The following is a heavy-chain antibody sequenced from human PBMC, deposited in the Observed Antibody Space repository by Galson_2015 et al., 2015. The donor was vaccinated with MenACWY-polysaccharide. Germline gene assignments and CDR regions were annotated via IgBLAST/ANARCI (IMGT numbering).Heavy chain of an antibody. D-gene: IGHD1-26*01. CDR1: GITFSDYY. V-gene: IGHV3-11*01. Sequence: SLRLSCAASGITFSDYYMSWVRQAPGKGLEWVSYISSSSTAIYFADSVKGRFTVSRDNAKQSLYLQMNSLRVEDTAVYYCAGHAPWHSGSYYGSSYYYYMDVWGQGTTVTVSS. J-gene: IGHJ6*03. CDR3: AGHAPWHSGSYYGSSYYYYMDV. CDR2: ISSSSTAI.